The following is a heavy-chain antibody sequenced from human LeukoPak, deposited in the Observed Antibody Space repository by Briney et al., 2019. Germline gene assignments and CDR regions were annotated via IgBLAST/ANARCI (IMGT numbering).Heavy chain of an antibody. CDR3: AKVKFYFDN. Sequence: GGSLRLSCAASGFSFSSYAMSWVRQAPGKGLEWVSHISHDGGSTYYADSAKGRFTISRDNSRNTLYLQMSSLKDEDTAIYYCAKVKFYFDNWGQGTLVTVSS. CDR2: ISHDGGST. V-gene: IGHV3-23*01. CDR1: GFSFSSYA. J-gene: IGHJ4*02.